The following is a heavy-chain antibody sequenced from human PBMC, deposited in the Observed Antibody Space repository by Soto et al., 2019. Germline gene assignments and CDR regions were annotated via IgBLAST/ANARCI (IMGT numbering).Heavy chain of an antibody. CDR1: GFTFNNFA. V-gene: IGHV3-23*01. D-gene: IGHD6-13*01. CDR3: VKDSSRWYYFDY. J-gene: IGHJ4*02. Sequence: EVQLLESGGALVQPGGSLRFACAASGFTFNNFALSWVRQAPGKGLEWASGITASGSFTYYAASVKGRFTISRDNRKNTLSLQIDSLRGEDTASYYCVKDSSRWYYFDYWGPGTLVTVSS. CDR2: ITASGSFT.